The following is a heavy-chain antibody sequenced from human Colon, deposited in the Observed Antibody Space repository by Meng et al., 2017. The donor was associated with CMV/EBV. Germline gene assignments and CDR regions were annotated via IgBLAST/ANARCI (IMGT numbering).Heavy chain of an antibody. D-gene: IGHD2-21*01. J-gene: IGHJ4*02. Sequence: GESLKISCAASGFTFSSYAMHWVRQAPGKGLEWVAFIQYDGSNRYYADSVKGRFTVSRDNSKNTLYLQMNSLRVEDTAVFYCAKDAYGDLGLLDDWGQGTLVTVSS. V-gene: IGHV3-30*02. CDR1: GFTFSSYA. CDR2: IQYDGSNR. CDR3: AKDAYGDLGLLDD.